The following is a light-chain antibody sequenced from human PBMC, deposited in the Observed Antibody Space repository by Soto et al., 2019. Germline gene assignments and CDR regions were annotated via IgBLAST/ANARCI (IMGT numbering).Light chain of an antibody. CDR2: EGS. J-gene: IGLJ2*01. CDR1: SSDVGSYNL. Sequence: QSALTQPASVSGSPGQSITISCTGTSSDVGSYNLVGWYKQHPVKAPKIMIYEGSKRPLVVANRFSVCQSGNTDSLTISGLPAEDEADYFCYLDARSRAVVYVGGIKLTVL. V-gene: IGLV2-23*01. CDR3: YLDARSRAVV.